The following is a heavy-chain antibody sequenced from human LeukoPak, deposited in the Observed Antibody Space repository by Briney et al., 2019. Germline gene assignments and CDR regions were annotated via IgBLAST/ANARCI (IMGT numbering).Heavy chain of an antibody. Sequence: SETLSLTCTVAGGSISSSGYYWDWIRQPPGKGLDWIGTIHYSGTTFYKSSLESRLTMSVDTSKNQFPLKLSSVTAADAAVYYCVRRVDYYGSGSYFYYDYWGQGTLVTVSS. D-gene: IGHD3-10*01. CDR1: GGSISSSGYY. CDR3: VRRVDYYGSGSYFYYDY. J-gene: IGHJ4*02. V-gene: IGHV4-39*01. CDR2: IHYSGTT.